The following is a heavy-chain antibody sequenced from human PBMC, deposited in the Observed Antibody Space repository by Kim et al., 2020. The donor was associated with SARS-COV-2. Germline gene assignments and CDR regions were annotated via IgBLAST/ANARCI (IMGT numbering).Heavy chain of an antibody. D-gene: IGHD3-10*01. Sequence: ETLSLTCTVSGGSISSSSYYWGWIRQPPGKGLEWIGSIYYSGSTYYNPSLKSRVTISVDTSKNQFSLKLSSVTAADTAVYYCARHRVTMVRGTRGSWYFDLWGRGTLVTVSS. CDR3: ARHRVTMVRGTRGSWYFDL. CDR1: GGSISSSSYY. J-gene: IGHJ2*01. CDR2: IYYSGST. V-gene: IGHV4-39*01.